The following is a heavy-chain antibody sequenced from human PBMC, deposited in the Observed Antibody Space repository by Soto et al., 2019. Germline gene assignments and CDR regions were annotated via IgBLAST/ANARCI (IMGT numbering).Heavy chain of an antibody. J-gene: IGHJ4*02. CDR3: ARDPSIVGASALDY. V-gene: IGHV1-69*08. D-gene: IGHD1-26*01. Sequence: ASVKVSCKASGGTFSSDTISWVRQAPGQGLEWMGRIIPNHGNTNYAQKVQGRVTMTTDTSTNTAYMELRSLRSDDTAVYYCARDPSIVGASALDYWGQGTLVTVSS. CDR2: IIPNHGNT. CDR1: GGTFSSDT.